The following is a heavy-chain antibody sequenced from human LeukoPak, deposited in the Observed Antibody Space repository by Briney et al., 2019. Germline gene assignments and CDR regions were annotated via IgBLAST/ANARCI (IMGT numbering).Heavy chain of an antibody. J-gene: IGHJ4*02. CDR1: GFTFSRYS. CDR3: ARDGFVWFGELLSDDSSYFDY. V-gene: IGHV3-21*01. CDR2: ISSSSSYI. Sequence: GGSLRLSCAASGFTFSRYSMNWVRQAPGKGLEWVSSISSSSSYIYYADSVKGRFTISRDNAKNSLYLQMNSLRAEDTAVYYCARDGFVWFGELLSDDSSYFDYCGQGTLVTVSS. D-gene: IGHD3-10*01.